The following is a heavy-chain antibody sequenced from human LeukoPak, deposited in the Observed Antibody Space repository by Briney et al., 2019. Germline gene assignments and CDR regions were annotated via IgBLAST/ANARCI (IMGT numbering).Heavy chain of an antibody. D-gene: IGHD6-13*01. J-gene: IGHJ4*02. CDR2: INQVGSEK. Sequence: PGGSLRLSCAASGLTFSSYWMSWVRQAPGKGLEWVANINQVGSEKYYVDSVKGRFTISRDNAKNSLYLQMNSLRAEDTAVYYCTRDGAAPGFYFGNWGQGTLVTVSS. V-gene: IGHV3-7*03. CDR1: GLTFSSYW. CDR3: TRDGAAPGFYFGN.